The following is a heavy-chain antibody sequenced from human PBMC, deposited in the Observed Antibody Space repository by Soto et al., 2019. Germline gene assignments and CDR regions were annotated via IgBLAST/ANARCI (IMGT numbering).Heavy chain of an antibody. D-gene: IGHD2-21*02. CDR1: GFTFSSYG. CDR2: IWYDGSNK. CDR3: ARDRLRSPYCGGDCLLYYFDY. Sequence: GGSLRLSCAASGFTFSSYGMHWVRQAPGKGLEWVAVIWYDGSNKYYADSVKGRFTISRDNSKNTLYLQMNSLRAEDTAVYYCARDRLRSPYCGGDCLLYYFDYWGQGTLVTVSS. J-gene: IGHJ4*02. V-gene: IGHV3-33*01.